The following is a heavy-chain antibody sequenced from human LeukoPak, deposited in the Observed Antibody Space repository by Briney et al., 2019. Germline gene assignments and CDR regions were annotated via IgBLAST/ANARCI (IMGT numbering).Heavy chain of an antibody. Sequence: ASVKVSCKASGYTFTSYDINWVRQATGQGLEWMGWMNPNSGNTGYAQKFQGRVTMTRNTSVSTAYMELSSLRSEDTAVYYCARGPYSGSYYYYMDVWGKGTTVTVSS. D-gene: IGHD1-26*01. CDR2: MNPNSGNT. J-gene: IGHJ6*03. CDR1: GYTFTSYD. V-gene: IGHV1-8*01. CDR3: ARGPYSGSYYYYMDV.